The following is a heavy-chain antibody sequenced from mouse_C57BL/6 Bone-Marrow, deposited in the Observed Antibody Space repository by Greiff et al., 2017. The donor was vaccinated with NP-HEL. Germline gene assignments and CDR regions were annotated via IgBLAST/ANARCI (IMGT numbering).Heavy chain of an antibody. V-gene: IGHV7-3*01. CDR1: GFTFTDYY. Sequence: DVMLVESGGGLVQPGGSLSLSCAASGFTFTDYYMSWVRQPPGKALEWLGFIRNKANGYTTEYSASVKGRFTISRDNSQSILYLQMNALRAEDSATYYCAREFDYGSSSWFAYWGQGTLVTVSA. J-gene: IGHJ3*01. CDR2: IRNKANGYTT. D-gene: IGHD1-1*01. CDR3: AREFDYGSSSWFAY.